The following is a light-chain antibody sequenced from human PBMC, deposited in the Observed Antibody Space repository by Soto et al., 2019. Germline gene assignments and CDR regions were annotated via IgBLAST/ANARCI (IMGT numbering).Light chain of an antibody. CDR2: DDD. Sequence: SYELTQPPSVSVAPGQTASFTCGGHNIWSKSVHWYQQKPGQAPILVIYDDDDRPSGIPGRFSGSNSGSAATLTISRVEAGDEADYYCQVWDSDTDHVVFGGGTKVTAL. J-gene: IGLJ2*01. CDR1: NIWSKS. CDR3: QVWDSDTDHVV. V-gene: IGLV3-21*02.